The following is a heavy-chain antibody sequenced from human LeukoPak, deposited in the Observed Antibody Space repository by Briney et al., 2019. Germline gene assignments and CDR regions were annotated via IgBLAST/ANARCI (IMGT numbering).Heavy chain of an antibody. J-gene: IGHJ4*02. Sequence: SETLSLTCTVSGGSISSSSYYWGWIRQPPGKGLEWIGSIYYSGSTYYNPSLKSRVTISVDTSKNQFSLELSSVTAADTAVYYCARERYCSSTSCYPFDYWGQGTLVTVSS. CDR2: IYYSGST. CDR3: ARERYCSSTSCYPFDY. D-gene: IGHD2-2*01. V-gene: IGHV4-39*07. CDR1: GGSISSSSYY.